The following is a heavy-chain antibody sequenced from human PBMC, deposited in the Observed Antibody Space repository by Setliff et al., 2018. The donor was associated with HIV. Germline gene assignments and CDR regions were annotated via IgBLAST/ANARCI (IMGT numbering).Heavy chain of an antibody. D-gene: IGHD6-6*01. CDR1: GASVATSDHY. V-gene: IGHV4-39*01. Sequence: SETLSLTCALSGASVATSDHYWVWIRQPPGKGLEWIGSIYFGGSVFYEPSLKSRVATSVDTSKNQFSLKLTSMTAADSAVYYCARQNIAARPLDFWGRGTLVTVSS. CDR2: IYFGGSV. J-gene: IGHJ4*02. CDR3: ARQNIAARPLDF.